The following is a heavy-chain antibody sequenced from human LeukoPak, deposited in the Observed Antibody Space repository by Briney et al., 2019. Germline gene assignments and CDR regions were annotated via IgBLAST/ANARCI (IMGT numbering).Heavy chain of an antibody. J-gene: IGHJ5*02. CDR1: GGSISSYY. V-gene: IGHV4-59*01. Sequence: SQTLSLTCTVSGGSISSYYWSWIRQPPGKGLEWIGCIYHSGSTNYNPSLKSRVTISVDTSKNQFSLKLSSVTAADTAVYYCAGEEIMGDWFDPWGQETLVTVSS. CDR2: IYHSGST. CDR3: AGEEIMGDWFDP. D-gene: IGHD2-8*01.